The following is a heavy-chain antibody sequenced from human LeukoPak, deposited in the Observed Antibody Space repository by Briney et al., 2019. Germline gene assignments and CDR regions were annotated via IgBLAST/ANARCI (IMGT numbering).Heavy chain of an antibody. Sequence: GGSLRLPCAASGFTFSSYAMSWVRQAPGKGLEWVSAISGSGGSTYYADSVKGRFTISRDNSKNTLYLQMNSLRAEDTAVYYCRWGGTAMALYGMDVWGQGTTVTVSS. CDR1: GFTFSSYA. D-gene: IGHD5-18*01. V-gene: IGHV3-23*01. J-gene: IGHJ6*02. CDR2: ISGSGGST. CDR3: RWGGTAMALYGMDV.